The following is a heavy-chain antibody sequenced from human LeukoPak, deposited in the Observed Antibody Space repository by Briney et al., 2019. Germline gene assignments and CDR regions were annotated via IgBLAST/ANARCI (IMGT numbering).Heavy chain of an antibody. J-gene: IGHJ5*02. CDR1: GGSISSYY. CDR3: ARELQRRTSGYDFWSGYPPFGWFDH. D-gene: IGHD3-3*01. V-gene: IGHV4-4*07. CDR2: IYTSGST. Sequence: PSETLSLTCTVSGGSISSYYWSWIRQPAGKGLEWIGRIYTSGSTNYNPSLKSRVTMSVDTSKNQFSLKLSSVTAADTAVYYCARELQRRTSGYDFWSGYPPFGWFDHWGQGTLVTVSS.